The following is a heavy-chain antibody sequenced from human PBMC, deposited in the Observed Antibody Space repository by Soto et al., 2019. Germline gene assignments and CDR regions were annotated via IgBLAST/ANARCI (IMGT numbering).Heavy chain of an antibody. J-gene: IGHJ4*02. CDR1: GGSISSGGYS. D-gene: IGHD5-18*01. Sequence: PSETLSLTCAVSGGSISSGGYSWSWIRQPPGKGLEWIGYIYHSGSTYYNPSLKSRVTISVDTSKNQFSLKLSSVTAADTAVYYCARGTPWGRGYSYGSDYWGQGTLVTVSS. V-gene: IGHV4-30-2*01. CDR2: IYHSGST. CDR3: ARGTPWGRGYSYGSDY.